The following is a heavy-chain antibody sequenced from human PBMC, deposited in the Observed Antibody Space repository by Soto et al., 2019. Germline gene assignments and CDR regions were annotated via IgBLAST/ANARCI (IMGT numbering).Heavy chain of an antibody. CDR1: GFTSSSYA. CDR3: ARDLRGGSCYDS. V-gene: IGHV3-30-3*01. D-gene: IGHD2-15*01. J-gene: IGHJ5*01. Sequence: PGGSLRLSCAAAGFTSSSYAMHWVRKATGKGLEWVAVISYDGSNKYYADSVKGRFTISRDNSKNTLYLQMNSLRAEDTAVYYCARDLRGGSCYDSWGQRTLVTVSS. CDR2: ISYDGSNK.